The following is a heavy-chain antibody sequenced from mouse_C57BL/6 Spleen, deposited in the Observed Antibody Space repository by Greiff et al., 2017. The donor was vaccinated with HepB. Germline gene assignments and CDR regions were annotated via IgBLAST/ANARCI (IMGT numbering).Heavy chain of an antibody. CDR1: GYAFSSSW. J-gene: IGHJ3*01. CDR3: AGGFAY. V-gene: IGHV1-82*01. Sequence: VQLQESGPELVKPGASVKISCKASGYAFSSSWMNWVKQRPGKGLEWIGRIYPGDGDTNYNGKFKGKATLTADKSSSTAYMQLSSLTSEDSAVYFCAGGFAYWGQGTLVTVSA. CDR2: IYPGDGDT.